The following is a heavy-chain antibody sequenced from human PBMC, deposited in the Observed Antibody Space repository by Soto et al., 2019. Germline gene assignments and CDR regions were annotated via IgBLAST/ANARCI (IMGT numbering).Heavy chain of an antibody. Sequence: QLHLVQSGAVVKKPGASVTVSCSASGYPVTAYYMHWVRQAPGRGLEWMGGINPATGAAKYTQTLQGRVTMTRDTATGTVFMELSGLTSEDTAGFYWARGGGVGVAGSAAFDMWGQGTLVTVSS. CDR1: GYPVTAYY. J-gene: IGHJ3*02. V-gene: IGHV1-2*02. CDR3: ARGGGVGVAGSAAFDM. CDR2: INPATGAA. D-gene: IGHD3-3*01.